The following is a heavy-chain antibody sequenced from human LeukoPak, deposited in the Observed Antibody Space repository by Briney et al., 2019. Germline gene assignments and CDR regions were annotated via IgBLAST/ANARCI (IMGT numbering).Heavy chain of an antibody. CDR3: AGTHNLAAAGD. CDR1: GGSISSYY. J-gene: IGHJ4*02. Sequence: SETLSLTCTVSGGSISSYYWSWIRQPPGKGLEWIGEINHSGSTNYNPSLKSRVTISVDTSKNQFSLKLSSVTAADTAVYYCAGTHNLAAAGDWGQGTLVTVSS. D-gene: IGHD6-13*01. CDR2: INHSGST. V-gene: IGHV4-34*01.